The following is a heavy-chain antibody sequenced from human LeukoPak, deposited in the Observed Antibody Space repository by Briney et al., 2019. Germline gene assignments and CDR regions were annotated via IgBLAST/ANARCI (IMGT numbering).Heavy chain of an antibody. V-gene: IGHV1-2*02. CDR2: INPNSGDT. Sequence: GASVKVSCKASGYTFTGYYMHWVRQAPGQGLEWMGWINPNSGDTNYAQKFQGRVTMTRDTSISTAYMELSRLRSDDTAVYYCARVQDTAMVSPFDYWGQGTLVTVSS. CDR1: GYTFTGYY. CDR3: ARVQDTAMVSPFDY. D-gene: IGHD5-18*01. J-gene: IGHJ4*02.